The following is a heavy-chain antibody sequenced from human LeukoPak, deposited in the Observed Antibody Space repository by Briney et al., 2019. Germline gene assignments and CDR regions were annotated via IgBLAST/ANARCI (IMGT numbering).Heavy chain of an antibody. V-gene: IGHV1-18*01. D-gene: IGHD3-22*01. CDR3: ARGAGYYDSSGYYYY. CDR1: GYTFTSYG. CDR2: ISAYNGNT. Sequence: ASVKVSCKASGYTFTSYGVSWVRQAPGQGLEWMGWISAYNGNTNYAQKLQGRVTMTTDTSTSTAYMELRSLRSDDTAVYYCARGAGYYDSSGYYYYWGQGTLVTVSS. J-gene: IGHJ4*02.